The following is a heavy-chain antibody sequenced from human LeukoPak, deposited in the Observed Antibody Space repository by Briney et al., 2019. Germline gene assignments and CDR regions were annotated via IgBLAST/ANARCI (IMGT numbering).Heavy chain of an antibody. CDR2: INPSGGAT. J-gene: IGHJ6*03. Sequence: ASVKVSCKASGYSFIRYYMHWVRQAPGQGLEWMGLINPSGGATSYTQKFQGRVTMTTDMSTSTVYMELSSLRFEDTAVYYCARDPPLDYCMDVWGEGTTVTVSS. CDR1: GYSFIRYY. V-gene: IGHV1-46*01. CDR3: ARDPPLDYCMDV.